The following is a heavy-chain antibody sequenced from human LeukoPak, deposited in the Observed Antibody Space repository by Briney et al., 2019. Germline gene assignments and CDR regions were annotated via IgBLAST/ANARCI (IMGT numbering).Heavy chain of an antibody. CDR2: ISGRGITT. CDR3: ARGPRQGWLLEY. Sequence: GGSLRLACDTSGFTFSSYEMNWVRQAPGKGLEWISYISGRGITTFYADSVQGRFIISRDNAKNLVYLQMSSLRVEDTAFYYCARGPRQGWLLEYWGQGALVTVSS. J-gene: IGHJ4*02. D-gene: IGHD5-24*01. V-gene: IGHV3-48*03. CDR1: GFTFSSYE.